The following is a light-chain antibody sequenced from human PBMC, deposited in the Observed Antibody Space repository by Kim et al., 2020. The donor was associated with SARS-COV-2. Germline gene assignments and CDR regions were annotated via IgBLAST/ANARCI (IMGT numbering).Light chain of an antibody. Sequence: GQSITISCTGSSSDVGGYVYVSWYQQHPGQAPKLMIFDVSNRPSGVSNRFSGSKSGSTASLTISGLQAEDEADYYCSSYTSSRNVIFGGGTQLTVL. J-gene: IGLJ2*01. V-gene: IGLV2-14*03. CDR3: SSYTSSRNVI. CDR1: SSDVGGYVY. CDR2: DVS.